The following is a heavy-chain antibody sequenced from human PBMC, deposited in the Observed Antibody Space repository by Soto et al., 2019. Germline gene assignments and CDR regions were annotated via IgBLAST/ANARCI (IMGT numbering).Heavy chain of an antibody. D-gene: IGHD3-3*01. J-gene: IGHJ5*02. Sequence: QVQLQESGPGLVKPSETLSLRCTVSGGSISNYYWSWIRQPAGKGLEWIGRIHDSGSTNYNPSLKSRVTMSVDTSKNQFPLKLRSATAADTAVYYCARDYDFWSGYPNWFVPWGQGTLVTVSS. CDR1: GGSISNYY. CDR2: IHDSGST. CDR3: ARDYDFWSGYPNWFVP. V-gene: IGHV4-4*07.